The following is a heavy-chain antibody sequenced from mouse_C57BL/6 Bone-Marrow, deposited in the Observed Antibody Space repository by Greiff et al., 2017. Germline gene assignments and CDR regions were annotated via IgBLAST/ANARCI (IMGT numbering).Heavy chain of an antibody. V-gene: IGHV1-55*01. CDR2: IYPGSGST. D-gene: IGHD2-5*01. CDR3: ARGGIDSNYGYFEV. J-gene: IGHJ1*03. Sequence: VQLQQPGAELVKPGASVKMSCKASGYTFTSYWITWVKQRPGQGLEWIGDIYPGSGSTNYNEKFKSKATLTVDTSSSTAYMQLSSLTSEDSAVYYGARGGIDSNYGYFEVGGTGTTVTVSS. CDR1: GYTFTSYW.